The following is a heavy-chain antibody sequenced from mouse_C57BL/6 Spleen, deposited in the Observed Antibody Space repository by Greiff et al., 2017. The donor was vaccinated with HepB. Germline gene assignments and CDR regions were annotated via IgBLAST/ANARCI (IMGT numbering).Heavy chain of an antibody. CDR3: AGYDYGTWFAY. CDR1: GYTFTSYW. J-gene: IGHJ3*01. V-gene: IGHV1-7*01. D-gene: IGHD2-4*01. Sequence: QVHVKQSGAELAKPGASVKLSCKASGYTFTSYWMHWVKQRPGQGLEWIGYINPSSGYTKYNQKFKDKATLTADKSSSTAYMQLSSLTYEDSAVYYCAGYDYGTWFAYWGQGTLVTVSA. CDR2: INPSSGYT.